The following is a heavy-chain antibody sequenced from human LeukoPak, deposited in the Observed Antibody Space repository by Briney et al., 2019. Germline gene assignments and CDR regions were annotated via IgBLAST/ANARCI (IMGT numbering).Heavy chain of an antibody. CDR2: IYDSGST. CDR1: GGSISSYY. J-gene: IGHJ3*02. CDR3: ACLTTADAFDI. V-gene: IGHV4-59*01. D-gene: IGHD3-22*01. Sequence: SETLSLTCTVSGGSISSYYWSWIRQPPGKGLEWIGYIYDSGSTNYNPSPKSRVTISVDASKNQFSLKLSSVTAADTAVYYCACLTTADAFDIWGQGTMVTVSS.